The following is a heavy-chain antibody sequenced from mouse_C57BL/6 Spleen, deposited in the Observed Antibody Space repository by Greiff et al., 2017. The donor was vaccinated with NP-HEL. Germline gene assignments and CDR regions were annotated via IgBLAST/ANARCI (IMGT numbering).Heavy chain of an antibody. CDR1: GYTFTDYY. D-gene: IGHD2-3*01. J-gene: IGHJ4*01. Sequence: EVQLQQSGPELVKPGASVKMSCKASGYTFTDYYMHWVKQSHGKSLEWIGYLYPNNGGNGSNQKFTGTATWTVDKSSSTAYMELRSLTSEDSAVYYCATGYYFYYAMDYWGQGTSVTVSS. V-gene: IGHV1-34*01. CDR2: LYPNNGGN. CDR3: ATGYYFYYAMDY.